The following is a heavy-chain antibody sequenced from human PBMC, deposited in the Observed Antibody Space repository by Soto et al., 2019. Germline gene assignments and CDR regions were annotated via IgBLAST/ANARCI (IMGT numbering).Heavy chain of an antibody. Sequence: QVQLVESGGGVVQPGRSLRLSCAASGFTFSSYAMHWVRQAPGKGLEWVAVISYDGSNKYYADSVKGRFTISRDNSKNTLYLQMNSLRAEDTAVYYCARDGSGSHPRLDYWGQGTLVTVSS. CDR3: ARDGSGSHPRLDY. J-gene: IGHJ4*02. CDR2: ISYDGSNK. CDR1: GFTFSSYA. D-gene: IGHD5-12*01. V-gene: IGHV3-30-3*01.